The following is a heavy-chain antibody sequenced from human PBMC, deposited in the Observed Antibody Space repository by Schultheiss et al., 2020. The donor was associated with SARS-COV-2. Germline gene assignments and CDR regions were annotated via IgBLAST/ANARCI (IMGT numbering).Heavy chain of an antibody. CDR1: GFTFSSYA. J-gene: IGHJ4*02. CDR2: ISGSGGST. CDR3: AKDRGLTAMVLYYFDY. D-gene: IGHD5-18*01. Sequence: GGSLRLSCAASGFTFSSYAMSWVRQAPGKGLEWVSAISGSGGSTYYADSVKGRFTISRDNSKNTLYLQMNSLRAEDTAVYYCAKDRGLTAMVLYYFDYWGQGTLVTVSS. V-gene: IGHV3-23*01.